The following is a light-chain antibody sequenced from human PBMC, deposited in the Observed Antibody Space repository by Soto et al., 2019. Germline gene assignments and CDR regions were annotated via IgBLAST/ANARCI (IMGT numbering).Light chain of an antibody. CDR1: SSNIGSHT. Sequence: QSVLIQPPSASGTPGQRVTISCSGSSSNIGSHTVNWYQQLPGTAPKLLICRDNQRPSGVPDRFSGSKSGTSASLAISGLQSEDEADYYCAAWDDKLPGYVFGNGTKVTV. CDR2: RDN. J-gene: IGLJ1*01. CDR3: AAWDDKLPGYV. V-gene: IGLV1-44*01.